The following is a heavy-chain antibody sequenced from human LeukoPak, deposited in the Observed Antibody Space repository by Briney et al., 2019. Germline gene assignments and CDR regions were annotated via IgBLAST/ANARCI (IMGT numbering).Heavy chain of an antibody. CDR1: GYSFTSYW. CDR2: IYPGDSDT. Sequence: GESLKIPCKGSGYSFTSYWIGWVRQMPGKGLEWMGIIYPGDSDTRYSPSFQGQVTISADKSISTAYLQWSSLKASDTAMYYCARHKVGPYSSSWYLPDYWGQGTLVTVSS. V-gene: IGHV5-51*01. J-gene: IGHJ4*02. D-gene: IGHD6-13*01. CDR3: ARHKVGPYSSSWYLPDY.